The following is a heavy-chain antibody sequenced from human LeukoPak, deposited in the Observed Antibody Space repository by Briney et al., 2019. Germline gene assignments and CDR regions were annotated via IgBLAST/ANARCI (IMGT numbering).Heavy chain of an antibody. CDR3: ARGVVAARFWFDP. CDR1: GGSISNGDHY. V-gene: IGHV4-61*08. CDR2: IYYSGST. D-gene: IGHD2-15*01. Sequence: SETLSLTCTVSGGSISNGDHYWSWIRQHPGKGLEWIGHIYYSGSTDYNPSLESRVTISVDTSKNQFSLKLSSVTAADTAVYYCARGVVAARFWFDPWGQGTLVTVSS. J-gene: IGHJ5*02.